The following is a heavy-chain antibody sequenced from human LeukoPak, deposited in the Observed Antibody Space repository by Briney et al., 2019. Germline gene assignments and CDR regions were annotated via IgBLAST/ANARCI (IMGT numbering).Heavy chain of an antibody. CDR2: ISYDGSNK. D-gene: IGHD3-22*01. J-gene: IGHJ4*02. CDR1: GFTFSSYA. CDR3: ARVPGYYYDSSGLENDY. V-gene: IGHV3-30-3*01. Sequence: PGRSLRLSCAASGFTFSSYAVHWVRQAPGKGLEWVAVISYDGSNKYYADSVKGRFTISRDNSKNTLYLQMNSLRAEDTAVYYCARVPGYYYDSSGLENDYWGQGTLVTVSS.